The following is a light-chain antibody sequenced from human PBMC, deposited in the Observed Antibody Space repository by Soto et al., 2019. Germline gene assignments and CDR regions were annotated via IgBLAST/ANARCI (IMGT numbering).Light chain of an antibody. J-gene: IGKJ1*01. CDR3: QQYNSYSGT. V-gene: IGKV1-5*01. CDR1: QSIGRW. CDR2: DAS. Sequence: DIQLTQSPSTLSASVGDRVTITCRASQSIGRWLAWYQQKPGTAPKLLIYDASTLKSGVPSRFSGSGSGTEFTLTISSLQPDDFATYYGQQYNSYSGTFGQGTKVEIK.